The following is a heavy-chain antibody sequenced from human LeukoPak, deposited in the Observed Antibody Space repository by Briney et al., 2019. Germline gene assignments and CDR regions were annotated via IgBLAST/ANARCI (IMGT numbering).Heavy chain of an antibody. V-gene: IGHV1-8*03. CDR1: GYTFTSYD. CDR2: MNPNSGNT. CDR3: ARGGSCSSTSCYSNYYYMDV. Sequence: GASVKVSCKASGYTFTSYDINWVRQATGQGLEWMGWMNPNSGNTGYAQKFQGRVTITRNTSISTAYMELSSLRSEDTAVYYCARGGSCSSTSCYSNYYYMDVWGKGTTVTVSS. D-gene: IGHD2-2*01. J-gene: IGHJ6*03.